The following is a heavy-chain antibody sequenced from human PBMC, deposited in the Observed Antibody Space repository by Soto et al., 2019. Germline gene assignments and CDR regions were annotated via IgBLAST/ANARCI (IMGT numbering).Heavy chain of an antibody. J-gene: IGHJ4*02. CDR3: AGTTAKGGYSSGWIDD. CDR1: GGSFSGYY. Sequence: SETLSLTCTVYGGSFSGYYCCWSRQRPGQGLGWIGVINHSGSTNYNPSPKIRVTISVDTTTNQFSLKLSSVTAADTAVYYCAGTTAKGGYSSGWIDDWGQGTLVTVSS. D-gene: IGHD6-19*01. CDR2: INHSGST. V-gene: IGHV4-34*01.